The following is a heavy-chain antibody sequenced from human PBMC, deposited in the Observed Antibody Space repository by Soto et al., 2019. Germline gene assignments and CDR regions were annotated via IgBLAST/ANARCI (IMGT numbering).Heavy chain of an antibody. CDR1: GYTFTSYA. D-gene: IGHD2-2*01. V-gene: IGHV1-3*01. CDR3: ARCRSVSSTSCYYTMNWFDP. Sequence: GASVKVSCKASGYTFTSYAMHWVRQAPGQRLEWMGWINAGNGNTKYSQKFQGRVTITRDTSASTAYMELSSLRSEDTAVYYCARCRSVSSTSCYYTMNWFDPWGQGTLVTVSS. J-gene: IGHJ5*02. CDR2: INAGNGNT.